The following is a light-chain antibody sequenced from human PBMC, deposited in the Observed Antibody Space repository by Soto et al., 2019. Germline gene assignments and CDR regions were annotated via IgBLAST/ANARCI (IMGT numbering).Light chain of an antibody. J-gene: IGKJ1*01. Sequence: EIVLTQSPGTLSLSPGERATLSCRASQSVTSNYIAWYQQKPGQAPRLLIFGASIRATAIPDRFSGSGSGTDFTLTISRLEPEDFAVYHCQQYGISPTTFGQGTKVEIK. V-gene: IGKV3-20*01. CDR1: QSVTSNY. CDR3: QQYGISPTT. CDR2: GAS.